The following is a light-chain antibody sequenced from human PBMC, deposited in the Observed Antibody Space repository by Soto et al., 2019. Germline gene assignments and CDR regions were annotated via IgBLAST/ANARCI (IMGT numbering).Light chain of an antibody. Sequence: QSALTQPASVSGSPGQSITISCTGTNSDIGGYKYVSWYQHQPGKAPKLLIYEGSKLPSGVSNRFSASTSGNTASLTISGLQAGDEADYYCLSYTSSTTLVFGGGTKLTVL. V-gene: IGLV2-14*01. CDR2: EGS. CDR3: LSYTSSTTLV. CDR1: NSDIGGYKY. J-gene: IGLJ2*01.